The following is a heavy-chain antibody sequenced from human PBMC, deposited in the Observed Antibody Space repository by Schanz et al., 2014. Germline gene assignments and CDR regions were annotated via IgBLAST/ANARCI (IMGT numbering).Heavy chain of an antibody. CDR1: GFVFGDYY. J-gene: IGHJ2*01. Sequence: QVQVVQSGGGLVKPGGSLRLSCAASGFVFGDYYMTWIRQAPGKGLEWVSYVSSSSSYTHYADSVKGRFTISRDNAKNSLYLQMNSLRAEDTAIYYCAKDAPYPFDLWGRSTLITVSS. CDR2: VSSSSSYT. CDR3: AKDAPYPFDL. V-gene: IGHV3-11*05.